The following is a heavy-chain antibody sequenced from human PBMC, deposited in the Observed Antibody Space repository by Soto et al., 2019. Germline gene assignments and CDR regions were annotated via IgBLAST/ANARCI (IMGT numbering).Heavy chain of an antibody. V-gene: IGHV4-34*01. J-gene: IGHJ6*02. CDR3: ARTGGMDV. Sequence: QVQLQQWGAGLLKPSETLSLTCAVYGGSFIGYYWSWLRQPPGKGPEWIGEMNYSGSTKYNPSLESRVTISVDTSKNPSALKLNSVSAADTAVYYCARTGGMDVWSQGATVTVSS. CDR2: MNYSGST. CDR1: GGSFIGYY.